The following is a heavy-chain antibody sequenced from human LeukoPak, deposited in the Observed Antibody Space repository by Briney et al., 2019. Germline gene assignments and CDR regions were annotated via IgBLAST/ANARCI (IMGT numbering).Heavy chain of an antibody. CDR2: ISYDGSNK. D-gene: IGHD3-22*01. CDR3: AKEAFSDMIVVWWTFDI. Sequence: GGSLRLSCAASGFIFNNYAMNWVRQAPGKGLEWVAVISYDGSNKYYADSVKGRFTISRDNSKNTLYLQMNSLRAEDTAVYYCAKEAFSDMIVVWWTFDIWGQGTMVTVSS. CDR1: GFIFNNYA. J-gene: IGHJ3*02. V-gene: IGHV3-30*18.